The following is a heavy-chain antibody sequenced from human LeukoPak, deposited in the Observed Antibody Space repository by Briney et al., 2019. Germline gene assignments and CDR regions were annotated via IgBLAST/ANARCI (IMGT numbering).Heavy chain of an antibody. CDR2: INHSGST. CDR1: GGSFSGYY. V-gene: IGHV4-34*01. J-gene: IGHJ5*02. D-gene: IGHD6-13*01. CDR3: ARGALGYSSSWYNWFDR. Sequence: SETLSLTCAVYGGSFSGYYWSWIRQPPGKGLEWIGEINHSGSTNYNPSLKSRVTISVDTSKNQFSLKLSSVTAADTAVYYCARGALGYSSSWYNWFDRWGQGTLVTVSS.